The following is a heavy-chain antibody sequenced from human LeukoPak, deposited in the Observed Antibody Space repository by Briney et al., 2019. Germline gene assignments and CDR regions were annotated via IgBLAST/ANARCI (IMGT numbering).Heavy chain of an antibody. CDR3: TRDRTYYSDY. CDR1: GFTFSVCD. CDR2: IWNDATTK. V-gene: IGHV3-33*01. Sequence: GGSLRLSCAASGFTFSVCDMHWVRQAPGKGLEWEGVIWNDATTKYYADSVKGRFAIVRDNSKDTLYLQMNSLRAEDTAVYYCTRDRTYYSDYWGQGTLVTVSS. J-gene: IGHJ4*02. D-gene: IGHD3/OR15-3a*01.